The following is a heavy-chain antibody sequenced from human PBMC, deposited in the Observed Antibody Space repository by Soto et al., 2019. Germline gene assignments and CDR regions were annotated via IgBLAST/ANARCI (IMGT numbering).Heavy chain of an antibody. J-gene: IGHJ6*02. V-gene: IGHV3-23*01. CDR1: GFTFSSYA. CDR3: AKDLLYIVVVAAASVYYGMDV. CDR2: ISGSGGST. Sequence: EVQLLESGGGLVQPGGSLRLSCAASGFTFSSYAMSWVRQAPGKGLEWVSAISGSGGSTYYADSVKGRFTISRDNSKITLYLSMICLRAEGTAVYYCAKDLLYIVVVAAASVYYGMDVWGQGTTVTVSS. D-gene: IGHD2-2*01.